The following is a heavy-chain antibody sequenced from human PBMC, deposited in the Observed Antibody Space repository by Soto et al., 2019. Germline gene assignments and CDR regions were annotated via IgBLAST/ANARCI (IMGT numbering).Heavy chain of an antibody. CDR1: GFTFSSYG. CDR2: ISYDGSNK. V-gene: IGHV3-30*18. J-gene: IGHJ6*02. D-gene: IGHD3-3*01. Sequence: GGSLRLSCAASGFTFSSYGMHWVRQAPGKGLEWVAVISYDGSNKYYADSVKGRFTISRDNSKNTLYLQMNSPRAEDTAVYYCAKGRAYYDFWSGYPMGKGDVWGQGTTVTVSS. CDR3: AKGRAYYDFWSGYPMGKGDV.